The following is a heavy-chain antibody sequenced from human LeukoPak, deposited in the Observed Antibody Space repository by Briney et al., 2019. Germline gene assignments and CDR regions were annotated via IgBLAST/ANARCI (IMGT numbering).Heavy chain of an antibody. CDR2: ISSSGSTI. D-gene: IGHD3-16*01. V-gene: IGHV3-48*03. Sequence: PGGSLRLSCAASGFTFSSYEMNWVRQAPGKGLEWVSYISSSGSTIYYADSVKGRLTISRDNAKNSLYLQMNSLRAEDTAVYYCARVYARHFDYWGQGTLVTVSS. J-gene: IGHJ4*02. CDR1: GFTFSSYE. CDR3: ARVYARHFDY.